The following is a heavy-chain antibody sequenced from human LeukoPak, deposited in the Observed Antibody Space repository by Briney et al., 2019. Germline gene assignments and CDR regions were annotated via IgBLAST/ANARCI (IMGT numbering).Heavy chain of an antibody. D-gene: IGHD5-24*01. V-gene: IGHV3-30*04. CDR1: GFTFNYYA. Sequence: GGSLRLSCAASGFTFNYYAMHWVRQAPGKGLEWVAVISYDGSNKYYADSVKGRFTISRDNSKNTLYLQMNSLRAEDTAVYYCARDPLQMATITRTFDYWGQGTLVTVSS. CDR3: ARDPLQMATITRTFDY. CDR2: ISYDGSNK. J-gene: IGHJ4*02.